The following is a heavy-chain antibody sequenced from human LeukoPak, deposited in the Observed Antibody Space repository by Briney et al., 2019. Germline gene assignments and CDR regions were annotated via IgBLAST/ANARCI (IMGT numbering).Heavy chain of an antibody. CDR2: IYYSGSI. Sequence: SETLSLTCTVSGGSISSYYWNWIRQHPGKGLEWIGYIYYSGSIYYNPSLKSRVTISVDTSKNQFSLKLSSVTAADTAVYYCARVNNYGGNPFDYWGQGTLVTVSS. J-gene: IGHJ4*02. CDR3: ARVNNYGGNPFDY. V-gene: IGHV4-59*06. D-gene: IGHD4-23*01. CDR1: GGSISSYY.